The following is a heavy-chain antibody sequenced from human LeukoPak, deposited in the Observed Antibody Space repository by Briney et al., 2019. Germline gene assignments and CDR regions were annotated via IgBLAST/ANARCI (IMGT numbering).Heavy chain of an antibody. CDR3: AREGTGYCSGGSCYAAWFDP. CDR2: IYHSGST. Sequence: SETLSLTCAVSGGSISSSNWWSWVRQPPGKGLEWIGEIYHSGSTNYNPSLKSRVTISVDKSKNQFSLKLSSVTAADTAVYYCAREGTGYCSGGSCYAAWFDPWGQGTLVTVSS. J-gene: IGHJ5*02. D-gene: IGHD2-15*01. V-gene: IGHV4-4*02. CDR1: GGSISSSNW.